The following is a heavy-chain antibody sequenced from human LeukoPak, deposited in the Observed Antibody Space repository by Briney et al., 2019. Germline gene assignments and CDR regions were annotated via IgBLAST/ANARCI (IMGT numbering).Heavy chain of an antibody. CDR2: INPDGTNT. D-gene: IGHD1-1*01. J-gene: IGHJ4*02. Sequence: GSLRLSCAASGFTFSSYWMHWVRQVPGNGLVWVSRINPDGTNTGYADSVKGRFSISRDNAKNTVYLQMNSLRVEDMAVYYCVRGLEIWGRGTLVTVYS. V-gene: IGHV3-74*01. CDR3: VRGLEI. CDR1: GFTFSSYW.